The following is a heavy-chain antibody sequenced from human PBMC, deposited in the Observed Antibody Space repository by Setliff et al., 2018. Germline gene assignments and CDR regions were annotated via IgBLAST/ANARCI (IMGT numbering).Heavy chain of an antibody. V-gene: IGHV3-15*07. CDR1: GFSFSDAW. D-gene: IGHD3-16*01. CDR2: IKRRSDGATI. Sequence: SCTASGFSFSDAWMNWVRLVPGKGLEWVGRIKRRSDGATIDYAAPMKGRFTISREDSEDTLYLQMNSLKTEDTAVYFCARVFCRRSCLVESYMDVWGTGTTVTVSS. CDR3: ARVFCRRSCLVESYMDV. J-gene: IGHJ6*03.